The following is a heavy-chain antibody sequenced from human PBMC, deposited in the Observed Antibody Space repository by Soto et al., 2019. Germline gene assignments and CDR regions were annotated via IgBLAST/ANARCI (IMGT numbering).Heavy chain of an antibody. CDR1: GYTFSTYG. V-gene: IGHV1-18*04. D-gene: IGHD1-20*01. J-gene: IGHJ4*02. CDR3: ARAEKWVTGNMGGY. CDR2: INPYNANT. Sequence: QVQLVQSGAEVKKPGASVKVSCKTSGYTFSTYGVSWVRQAPGQGLEWMGWINPYNANTNYAQNLQGRDTMTTDTSTSTAYMELRSLRSDDRAVYYCARAEKWVTGNMGGYWGQGTLVTVYS.